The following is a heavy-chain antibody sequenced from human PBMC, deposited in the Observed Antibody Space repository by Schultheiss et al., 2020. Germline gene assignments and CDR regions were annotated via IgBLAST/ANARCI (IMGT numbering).Heavy chain of an antibody. D-gene: IGHD6-13*01. J-gene: IGHJ4*02. V-gene: IGHV3-23*01. CDR2: ISGSGGSA. Sequence: GGSLRLSCAASGFTFSSYAMSWVRQAPGKGLEWVSAISGSGGSAYYADSVKGRFTISRDNSKNTLYLQMNSLRAEDTAVYYCAKYKTYSSRLFDYWGQGTLVTVSS. CDR3: AKYKTYSSRLFDY. CDR1: GFTFSSYA.